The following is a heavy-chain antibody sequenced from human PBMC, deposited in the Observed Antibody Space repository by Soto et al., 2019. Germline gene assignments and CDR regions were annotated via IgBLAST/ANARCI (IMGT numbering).Heavy chain of an antibody. CDR3: VRDGSQIEYSSSYYYYGMDV. J-gene: IGHJ6*02. Sequence: ASVKVSCKASGYTFTSYGISWVRQAPGQGLEWMGWISAYNGNTNYAQKLQGRVTMTTDTSTSTAYMELRSLRSDDTAVYYCVRDGSQIEYSSSYYYYGMDVWGQGTTVTVSS. V-gene: IGHV1-18*01. CDR1: GYTFTSYG. CDR2: ISAYNGNT. D-gene: IGHD6-6*01.